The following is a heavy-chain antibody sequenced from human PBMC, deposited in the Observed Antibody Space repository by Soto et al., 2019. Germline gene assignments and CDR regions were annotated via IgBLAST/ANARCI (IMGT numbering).Heavy chain of an antibody. CDR1: GYTLTSYY. J-gene: IGHJ6*02. D-gene: IGHD6-13*01. Sequence: QVQLVQSGAEVKKPGASVKVSCKAPGYTLTSYYMHWVRQAPGQGLEWMGIINPSGGSTNYAQKCQGGVTRTRDTARGTVYMGLGRLRSEDTAVYYCARNLEQQLPNHYSSSGMDVWGPGTTVTVSS. V-gene: IGHV1-46*03. CDR3: ARNLEQQLPNHYSSSGMDV. CDR2: INPSGGST.